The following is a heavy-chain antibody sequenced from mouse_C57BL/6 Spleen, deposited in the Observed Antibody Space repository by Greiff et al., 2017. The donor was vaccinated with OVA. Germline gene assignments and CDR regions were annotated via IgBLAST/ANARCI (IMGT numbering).Heavy chain of an antibody. CDR1: GFTFSDYY. J-gene: IGHJ1*03. D-gene: IGHD1-1*01. CDR2: INYDGSST. CDR3: ARDGPYGSPRRGYFDV. V-gene: IGHV5-16*01. Sequence: EVKLVESEGGLVQPGSSMKLSCTASGFTFSDYYMAWVRQVPEKGLEWVANINYDGSSTYYLDSLKSRFIISRDNAKNILYLQMSSLKSEDTATYYCARDGPYGSPRRGYFDVWGTGTTVTVSS.